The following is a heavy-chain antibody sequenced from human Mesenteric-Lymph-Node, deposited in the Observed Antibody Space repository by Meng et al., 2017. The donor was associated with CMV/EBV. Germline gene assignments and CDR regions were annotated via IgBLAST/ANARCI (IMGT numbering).Heavy chain of an antibody. J-gene: IGHJ1*01. CDR1: GFSFSSYG. D-gene: IGHD2-2*01. CDR2: IRNHGNNK. Sequence: GESLKISCAASGFSFSSYGMHWVRQAPGKGLEWVAFIRNHGNNKFYADSVKGRFTISRDNSRDTLYLHMNSLRVEDTAVYYCAKDTWAIVLPAALPEYFQHWGQGTLVTVSS. CDR3: AKDTWAIVLPAALPEYFQH. V-gene: IGHV3-30*02.